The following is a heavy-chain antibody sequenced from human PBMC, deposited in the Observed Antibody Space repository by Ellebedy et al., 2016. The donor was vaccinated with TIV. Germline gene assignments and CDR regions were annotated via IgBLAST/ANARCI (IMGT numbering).Heavy chain of an antibody. CDR1: GYTFTSYY. CDR3: ARERYPLVVVTAAVRGYYYGMDG. J-gene: IGHJ6*02. D-gene: IGHD2-21*02. Sequence: ASVKVSCXASGYTFTSYYMHWVRQAPGQGLEWMGIINPSGGSTSYAQKFQGRVTMTRDTSTSTVYMELSSLRSEDTDVYYCARERYPLVVVTAAVRGYYYGMDGWGQGTTVTVSS. V-gene: IGHV1-46*01. CDR2: INPSGGST.